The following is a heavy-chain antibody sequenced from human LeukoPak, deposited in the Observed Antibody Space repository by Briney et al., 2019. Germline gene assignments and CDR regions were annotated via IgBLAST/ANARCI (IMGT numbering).Heavy chain of an antibody. CDR3: ARGWYSSSSDFDY. J-gene: IGHJ4*02. CDR1: GGSISSYH. CDR2: IYYSGST. V-gene: IGHV4-59*01. Sequence: SETLSLTCTVSGGSISSYHWSWIRQPPAKGLEGIGYIYYSGSTNYNPSLKSRVTISVDTSKNQFSLKLSSVTAADTAVYYCARGWYSSSSDFDYWGQGTLVTASS. D-gene: IGHD6-6*01.